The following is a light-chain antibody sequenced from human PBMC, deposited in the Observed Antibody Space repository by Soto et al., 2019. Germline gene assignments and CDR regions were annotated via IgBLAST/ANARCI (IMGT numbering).Light chain of an antibody. CDR2: EVS. V-gene: IGLV2-23*02. CDR3: CSYAGTPYV. Sequence: QSVLTQPASVSGSPGQSITISCTGTSSDVGSYNLVSWYQQHPGEAPKLMIYEVSKRPSGVSNRFSGSKSGNTASLTISGLQAEDEADYYCCSYAGTPYVFGTGTKLTVL. CDR1: SSDVGSYNL. J-gene: IGLJ1*01.